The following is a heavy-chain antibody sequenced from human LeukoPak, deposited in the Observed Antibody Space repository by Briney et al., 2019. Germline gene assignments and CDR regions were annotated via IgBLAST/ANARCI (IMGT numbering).Heavy chain of an antibody. CDR2: ISYDGSNK. V-gene: IGHV3-30*19. CDR1: GFTFITYG. Sequence: GGSLRLSCAASGFTFITYGMHWVRQAPGKGLEWVAVISYDGSNKYYADSVKGRFTISRDNSKNTLYLQMNSLRAEDTAVYYCARYRTNGLFDYWGQGTLVTVSS. D-gene: IGHD1-14*01. CDR3: ARYRTNGLFDY. J-gene: IGHJ4*02.